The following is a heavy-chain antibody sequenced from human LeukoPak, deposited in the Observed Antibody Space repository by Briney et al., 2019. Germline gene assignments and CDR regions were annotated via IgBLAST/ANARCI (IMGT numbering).Heavy chain of an antibody. Sequence: PSETLSLTCAVYGGSFSGYYWSWIRQPLGKGLEWIGEINHSGSTNYNPSLKSRVTISVDTSKNQFSLKLSSVTAADTAVYYCEREAGGFCSSTSCYTRGSYNWFDPWGQGTLVTVSS. CDR2: INHSGST. CDR3: EREAGGFCSSTSCYTRGSYNWFDP. J-gene: IGHJ5*02. D-gene: IGHD2-2*02. V-gene: IGHV4-34*01. CDR1: GGSFSGYY.